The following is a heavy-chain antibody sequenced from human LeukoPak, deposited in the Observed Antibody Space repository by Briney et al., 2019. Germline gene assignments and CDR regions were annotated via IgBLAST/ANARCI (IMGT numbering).Heavy chain of an antibody. CDR1: GFTFSSYG. D-gene: IGHD5-18*01. J-gene: IGHJ4*02. CDR3: ATDANLDSVGDY. V-gene: IGHV3-30*02. CDR2: IRYDGSNK. Sequence: GGSLRLSCAASGFTFSSYGMHWVRQAPGKGLEWVAFIRYDGSNKNYADSVKGRFTISRDNSKNTLYLEMNSLRAEDTAVYYCATDANLDSVGDYWGQGTLVTVS.